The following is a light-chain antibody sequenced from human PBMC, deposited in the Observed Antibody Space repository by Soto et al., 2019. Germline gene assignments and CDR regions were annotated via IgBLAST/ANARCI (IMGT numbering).Light chain of an antibody. Sequence: EIVLTQSPGTLSLSPGERATLSCRASQSITSSYLGWYQQRPGQAPRLLIYSASTRATGIPDRFSGSGSGTDFTLTINRLEPEDFAVYYCQQYGSSGYTFGQGTKLEIK. CDR3: QQYGSSGYT. CDR1: QSITSSY. CDR2: SAS. J-gene: IGKJ2*01. V-gene: IGKV3-20*01.